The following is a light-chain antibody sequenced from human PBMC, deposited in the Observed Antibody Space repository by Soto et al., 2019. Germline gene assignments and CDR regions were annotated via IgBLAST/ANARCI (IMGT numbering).Light chain of an antibody. CDR2: KAS. J-gene: IGKJ1*01. CDR3: QQYNRYSPWT. Sequence: DIQMTQSPSTLSASVRDRVTITCRASQSISSWLAWYQQKPGKAPKLLIYKASSLESGVPSRFSGSGSGTEFTLTISSLQPDDFATYYCQQYNRYSPWTFGQGTKVEIK. V-gene: IGKV1-5*03. CDR1: QSISSW.